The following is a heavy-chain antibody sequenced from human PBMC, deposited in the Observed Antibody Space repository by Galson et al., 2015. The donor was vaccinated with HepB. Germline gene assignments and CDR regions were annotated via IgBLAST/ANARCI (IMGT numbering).Heavy chain of an antibody. D-gene: IGHD6-6*01. J-gene: IGHJ4*02. V-gene: IGHV3-33*01. CDR1: GFTFSSYG. CDR2: IWYDGSNK. Sequence: SLRLSCAASGFTFSSYGMHWVRQAPGKGLEWVAVIWYDGSNKYYADSVKGRFTISRDNSKNTLYLQMNSLRAEDTAVYYCARGRVEYSSSDFDYWGQGTLVTVSS. CDR3: ARGRVEYSSSDFDY.